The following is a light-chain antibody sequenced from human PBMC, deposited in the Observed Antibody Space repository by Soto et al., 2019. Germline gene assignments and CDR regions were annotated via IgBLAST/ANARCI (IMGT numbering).Light chain of an antibody. CDR2: GAS. CDR3: QQYGSSPPYT. J-gene: IGKJ2*01. CDR1: RSVSSTN. Sequence: EIELTQSPGTLSLSPGERASLSCRASRSVSSTNLAWYQQKPGQAPRLLIYGASTRATGIPDRFSGSGSGTDFTLTISRLEPEDFAVYYCQQYGSSPPYTLGQGTKLEIK. V-gene: IGKV3-20*01.